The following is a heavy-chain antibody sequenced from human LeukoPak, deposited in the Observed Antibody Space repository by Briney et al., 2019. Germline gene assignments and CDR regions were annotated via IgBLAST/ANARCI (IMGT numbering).Heavy chain of an antibody. J-gene: IGHJ4*02. V-gene: IGHV3-74*01. Sequence: PGGSLRLSCTASGFTFNSFWMHWVRQVPGKGLDWVSRLNIDGTRATYAEFVEGRFTVSRDNTKNMVWLQMNSLRVDDTAVYYCARGIYGDPPAIDQWGQGTLVTVSS. CDR2: LNIDGTRA. D-gene: IGHD4-17*01. CDR3: ARGIYGDPPAIDQ. CDR1: GFTFNSFW.